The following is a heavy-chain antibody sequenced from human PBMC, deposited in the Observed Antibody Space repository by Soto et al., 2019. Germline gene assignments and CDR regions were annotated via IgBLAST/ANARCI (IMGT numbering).Heavy chain of an antibody. V-gene: IGHV3-33*01. J-gene: IGHJ6*02. CDR2: IWYDGSNK. Sequence: GGLRLSCAASGFTFSSYGKHWVRQAPGKGLEWVAVIWYDGSNKYYADSVKGRFTISRDNSKNTLYLQMNSLRAEDTAVYYCARDGAGSCYCYPYYYYYLLYVCAQRSTVTVSS. D-gene: IGHD5-18*01. CDR1: GFTFSSYG. CDR3: ARDGAGSCYCYPYYYYYLLYV.